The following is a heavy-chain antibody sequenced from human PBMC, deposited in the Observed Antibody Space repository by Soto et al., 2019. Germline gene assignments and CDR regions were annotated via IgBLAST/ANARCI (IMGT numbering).Heavy chain of an antibody. CDR1: GYTFTSYA. D-gene: IGHD3-3*01. V-gene: IGHV1-3*01. CDR3: ARWTIFGVVIFTWAAMDV. Sequence: ASVKVSCKASGYTFTSYAMHWVRQAPGQRLEWMGWINAGNGNTKYSQKFQGRVTIIRDTSASTAYMELSSLRSEDTAVYYCARWTIFGVVIFTWAAMDVWGQGTTVTVS. J-gene: IGHJ6*02. CDR2: INAGNGNT.